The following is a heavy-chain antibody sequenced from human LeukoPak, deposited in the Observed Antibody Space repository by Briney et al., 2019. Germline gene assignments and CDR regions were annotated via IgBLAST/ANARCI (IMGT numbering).Heavy chain of an antibody. V-gene: IGHV3-23*01. Sequence: PGGSLRLSCAASGFTFSTYAMSWVRQAPGKGLEWVSAISGSGGSTYYADSVKGRFTISRDNSKNTLYLQMNSLRAEDTAVYYCAKDMANVAAAGTGWFDPWGQGTLVTVSS. CDR3: AKDMANVAAAGTGWFDP. CDR1: GFTFSTYA. J-gene: IGHJ5*02. D-gene: IGHD6-13*01. CDR2: ISGSGGST.